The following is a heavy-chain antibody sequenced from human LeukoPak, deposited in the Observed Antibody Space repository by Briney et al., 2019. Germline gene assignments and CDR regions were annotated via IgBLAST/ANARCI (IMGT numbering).Heavy chain of an antibody. D-gene: IGHD3-22*01. CDR3: ARHYELTRIGAYDSSGSLWLDV. CDR2: IYPGDSDT. V-gene: IGHV5-51*01. CDR1: GYSFTSYW. J-gene: IGHJ6*02. Sequence: GESLKISCKGSGYSFTSYWIGWVRQMPGKGLEWMGIIYPGDSDTRYSPSFQGQVTISADKSISTAYLQWSGLKASDTAMYYCARHYELTRIGAYDSSGSLWLDVWGQGTTVTVSS.